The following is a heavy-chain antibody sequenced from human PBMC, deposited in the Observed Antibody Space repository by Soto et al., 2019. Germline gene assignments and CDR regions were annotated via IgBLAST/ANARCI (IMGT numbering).Heavy chain of an antibody. J-gene: IGHJ4*02. V-gene: IGHV4-4*01. D-gene: IGHD6-19*01. CDR2: IYHGGST. Sequence: LTCAVSGGSISSSNWWSWVRQPPGKGLEWIGEIYHGGSTEYNPSLKSRVTISADKSKNQFSLKLTSVTAADTAMYFCARARIAVADNADFECLGKGTLVTVYS. CDR1: GGSISSSNW. CDR3: ARARIAVADNADFEC.